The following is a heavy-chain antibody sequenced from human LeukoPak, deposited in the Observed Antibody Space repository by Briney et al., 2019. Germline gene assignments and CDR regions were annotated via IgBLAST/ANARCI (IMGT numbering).Heavy chain of an antibody. D-gene: IGHD6-13*01. V-gene: IGHV3-30*04. CDR1: GFTFSSYA. Sequence: GGSLRLSCAASGFTFSSYAMHWVRQAPGKGLEWVAVISYDGSNKYYADSVKGRFTISRDNSKNTLYLQMNSLRAEDTAVYYCAKERSRIAAAGTGFDPWGQGTLVTVSS. J-gene: IGHJ5*02. CDR2: ISYDGSNK. CDR3: AKERSRIAAAGTGFDP.